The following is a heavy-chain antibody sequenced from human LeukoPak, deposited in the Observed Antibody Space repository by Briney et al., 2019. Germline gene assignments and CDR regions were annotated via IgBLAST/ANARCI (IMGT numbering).Heavy chain of an antibody. CDR2: IRSDGSNK. Sequence: GGSLRLSCAASGFAFSRYGMHWVRQAPGKGLEWVAFIRSDGSNKYYADSVKGRFTISRDNSKNTLYLQMNSLRAEDTGVYYCAKDLSSGSRRAYWGQGTLVTVSS. CDR1: GFAFSRYG. D-gene: IGHD6-19*01. J-gene: IGHJ4*02. V-gene: IGHV3-30*02. CDR3: AKDLSSGSRRAY.